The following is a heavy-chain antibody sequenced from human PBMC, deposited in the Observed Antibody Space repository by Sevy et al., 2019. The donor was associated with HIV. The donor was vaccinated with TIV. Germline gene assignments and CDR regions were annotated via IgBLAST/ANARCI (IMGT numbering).Heavy chain of an antibody. J-gene: IGHJ5*02. V-gene: IGHV4-59*01. CDR3: ARAPPVRSGDDSLNWFDP. Sequence: SETLSLTCSVSGGPISSYYWSWFRQPPGKRLEWIGYIHYSGSTNYNPSLNSRLTISVDTSKNQFSLRLTSVTAADTAVYYCARAPPVRSGDDSLNWFDPWGQGILVTVSS. CDR2: IHYSGST. CDR1: GGPISSYY. D-gene: IGHD5-12*01.